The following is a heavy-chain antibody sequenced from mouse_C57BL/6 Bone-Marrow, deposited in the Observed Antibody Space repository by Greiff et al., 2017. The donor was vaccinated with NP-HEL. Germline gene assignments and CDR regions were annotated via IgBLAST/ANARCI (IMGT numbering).Heavy chain of an antibody. Sequence: EVMLVESGPELVKPGASVKIPCKASGYTFTDYNMDWVKQSHGKSLEWIGDINPNNGGTIYNQKFKGKATLTVDKSSSTAYMELRSLTSEDTAVYYWARRGWLLPFDYWGQGTTLPVSS. CDR1: GYTFTDYN. J-gene: IGHJ2*01. V-gene: IGHV1-18*01. CDR2: INPNNGGT. D-gene: IGHD2-3*01. CDR3: ARRGWLLPFDY.